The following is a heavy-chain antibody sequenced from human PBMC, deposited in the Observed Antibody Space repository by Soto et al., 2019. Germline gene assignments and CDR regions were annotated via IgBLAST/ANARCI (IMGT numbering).Heavy chain of an antibody. V-gene: IGHV3-9*01. D-gene: IGHD4-17*01. Sequence: QTVSCAASGFTFVDYAMLWARPAPVKGLEWVSSIRWISDRIVYVDSVKGRFAISRDKAKNSLDLHMNRLRAQGTALDYWAKGLYTYYGGAFDSCGQRTMVTV. CDR3: AKGLYTYYGGAFDS. CDR1: GFTFVDYA. J-gene: IGHJ3*02. CDR2: IRWISDRI.